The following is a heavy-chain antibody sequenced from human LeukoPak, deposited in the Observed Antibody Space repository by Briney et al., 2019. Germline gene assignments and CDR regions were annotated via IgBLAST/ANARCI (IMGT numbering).Heavy chain of an antibody. Sequence: GGSLRLSCAAPGFIFSSYWMSWVRQAPGKGLEWVANIKQDGSEKYYVDSVKGRFTISRDNAKNSVYLQMNSLRAEDTAVYYCAREGEYTYDYWGQGTLVTVSS. D-gene: IGHD3-10*01. J-gene: IGHJ4*02. CDR2: IKQDGSEK. V-gene: IGHV3-7*01. CDR1: GFIFSSYW. CDR3: AREGEYTYDY.